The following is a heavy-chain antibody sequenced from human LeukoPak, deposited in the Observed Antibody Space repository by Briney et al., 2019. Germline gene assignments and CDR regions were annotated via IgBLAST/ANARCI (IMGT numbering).Heavy chain of an antibody. Sequence: GGSLRLSCAASGLTFSSYSMNWVRQAPGKGLEWVSYISSSSSTIYYADSVKGRFTISRDNVKNSLYLQMNSLRAEDTAVYYCARVESCGGDCYPHWGQGTLVTVSS. V-gene: IGHV3-48*01. J-gene: IGHJ1*01. CDR3: ARVESCGGDCYPH. D-gene: IGHD2-21*02. CDR1: GLTFSSYS. CDR2: ISSSSSTI.